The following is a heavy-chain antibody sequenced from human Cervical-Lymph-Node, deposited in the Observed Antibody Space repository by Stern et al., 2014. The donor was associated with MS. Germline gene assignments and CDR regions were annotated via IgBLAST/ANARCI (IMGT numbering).Heavy chain of an antibody. J-gene: IGHJ6*02. Sequence: VQLVESGGGVVQPGRSLRLSCAASGFTLSNFGMHWVRQAPGKGLEWVAVMSFVGGNKKYGDSVKGRFSISRDIANNTLFLQMNSLRPEDTAVYYCMGVGDAMHVWGQGTTVIVS. CDR1: GFTLSNFG. V-gene: IGHV3-30*03. CDR3: MGVGDAMHV. CDR2: MSFVGGNK.